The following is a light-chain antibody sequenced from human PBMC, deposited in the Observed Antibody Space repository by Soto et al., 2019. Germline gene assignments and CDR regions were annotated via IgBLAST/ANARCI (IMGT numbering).Light chain of an antibody. CDR2: GAS. CDR3: QQYNNWPWT. V-gene: IGKV3-15*01. CDR1: QSISDT. J-gene: IGKJ1*01. Sequence: IVMTPSPATLSVSPGGRATLSCRASQSISDTLAWYQQKPGQAPRLLIYGASTRAPGFPARFSGSGSGTDFTLTISSLQSEDFAVYYCQQYNNWPWTFGQGTKVEIK.